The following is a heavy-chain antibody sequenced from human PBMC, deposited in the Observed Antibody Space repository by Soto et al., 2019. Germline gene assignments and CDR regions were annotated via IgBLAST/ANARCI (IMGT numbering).Heavy chain of an antibody. CDR1: GGTFKMYA. J-gene: IGHJ4*02. D-gene: IGHD3-16*01. Sequence: VQLVQSGVEVKKPGSAVKVSCKASGGTFKMYAMNWVRQAPGQGLEWIGGIIPIFDTPNYAQQFQGRVTITVDESTSTAYMELSSLRSEDTAIYYCARSIGSGGVMGGFDYWGQGTQVNVSS. V-gene: IGHV1-69*01. CDR2: IIPIFDTP. CDR3: ARSIGSGGVMGGFDY.